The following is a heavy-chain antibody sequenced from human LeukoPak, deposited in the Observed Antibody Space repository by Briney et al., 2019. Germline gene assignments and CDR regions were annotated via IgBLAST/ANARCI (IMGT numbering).Heavy chain of an antibody. D-gene: IGHD2-15*01. CDR2: IYHSGST. CDR3: ARALGYCSGGSCYSGGMDV. V-gene: IGHV4-30-2*01. J-gene: IGHJ6*04. CDR1: GGSISSGGYS. Sequence: SETLSLTCAVSGGSISSGGYSWSWIRQPPGKGLEWNGYIYHSGSTYYNPSLKSLVTISVDRSNNQFSLKLSSVTAADTAGSCWARALGYCSGGSCYSGGMDVWGKGTTVTVSS.